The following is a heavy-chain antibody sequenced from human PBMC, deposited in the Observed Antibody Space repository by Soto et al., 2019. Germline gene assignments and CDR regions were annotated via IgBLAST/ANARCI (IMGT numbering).Heavy chain of an antibody. D-gene: IGHD3-10*01. CDR3: AKDRGSGSYAANYYYYYGMDV. V-gene: IGHV3-9*01. J-gene: IGHJ6*02. Sequence: GGSLRLSCAASGFTFDDYAMHWVRQAPGKGLEWVSGINWNSGSIGYADSVKGRFTISRDNAKTSLYLQMNSLRAEDTALYYCAKDRGSGSYAANYYYYYGMDVWGQGTTVTVSS. CDR2: INWNSGSI. CDR1: GFTFDDYA.